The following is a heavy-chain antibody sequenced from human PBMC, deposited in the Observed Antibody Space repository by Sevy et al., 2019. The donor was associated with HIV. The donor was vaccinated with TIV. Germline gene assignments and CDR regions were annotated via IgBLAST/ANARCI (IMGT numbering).Heavy chain of an antibody. CDR3: AGGIMFTFGGVIATPYYFDY. J-gene: IGHJ4*02. V-gene: IGHV3-48*03. CDR1: GFTFSSYE. Sequence: GGSLRLSCAASGFTFSSYEMNWVRQAPGKGLEWVSYISSSGSTISYADSVKGRFTISSDNAKNSLYLQMNSLRAEDTAVYYCAGGIMFTFGGVIATPYYFDYWGQGTLVTVSS. CDR2: ISSSGSTI. D-gene: IGHD3-16*02.